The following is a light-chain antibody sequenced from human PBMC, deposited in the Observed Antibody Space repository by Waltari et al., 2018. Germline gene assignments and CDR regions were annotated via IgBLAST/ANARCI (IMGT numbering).Light chain of an antibody. CDR3: QQYNTYSS. CDR1: QSISNY. J-gene: IGKJ2*03. V-gene: IGKV1-5*03. Sequence: DIQMTQSPSTLSASVGDTITITCRASQSISNYLAWYQQKPGKAPKLLIYKASSSGSGVPSRFSGSGSGTAFTLTISSLQPDDFATYYCQQYNTYSSFGQGTKLEIK. CDR2: KAS.